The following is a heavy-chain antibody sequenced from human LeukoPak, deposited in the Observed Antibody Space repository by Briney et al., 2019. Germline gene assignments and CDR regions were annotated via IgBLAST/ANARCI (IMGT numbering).Heavy chain of an antibody. CDR2: INHSGTT. J-gene: IGHJ5*02. Sequence: SETLSLTCAVYGGSLSGYYWTWIRQPPGKGREWIAEINHSGTTNYNSSLLSRVTVSIDTSKNHFSLNVSSVTAADTAVYYCARGCRFVRPWGQGALVTVSS. V-gene: IGHV4-34*01. CDR3: ARGCRFVRP. CDR1: GGSLSGYY. D-gene: IGHD2-15*01.